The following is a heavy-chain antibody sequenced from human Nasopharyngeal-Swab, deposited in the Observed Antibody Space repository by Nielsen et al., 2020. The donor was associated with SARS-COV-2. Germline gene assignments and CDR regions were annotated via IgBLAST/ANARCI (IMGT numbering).Heavy chain of an antibody. V-gene: IGHV1/OR15-2*02. CDR1: GYTFTSYY. J-gene: IGHJ6*03. CDR2: ISAYNGNT. CDR3: ARALWVGYDILTGYYGGAYYYYYMDV. D-gene: IGHD3-9*01. Sequence: ASVKVSCKASGYTFTSYYMHWVRQAPGQGLEWMGWISAYNGNTNYAQKFQGRVTITVDKSTSTAYMELSSLRSEDTAVYYCARALWVGYDILTGYYGGAYYYYYMDVWGKGTTVTVSS.